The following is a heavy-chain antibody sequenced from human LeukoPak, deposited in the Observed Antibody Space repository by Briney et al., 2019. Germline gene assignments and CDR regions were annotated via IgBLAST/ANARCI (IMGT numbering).Heavy chain of an antibody. Sequence: GGSLRLSCAASGFTFSSYSMNWVRQAPGKGLEWVSAISSSSSYIYYADSVKGRFTISRDNAKNSPYLQTNSLRAEDTAVYYCARVRSSPTLKYYYMDVWGKGTAVTVSS. CDR1: GFTFSSYS. J-gene: IGHJ6*03. CDR2: ISSSSSYI. D-gene: IGHD6-19*01. CDR3: ARVRSSPTLKYYYMDV. V-gene: IGHV3-21*01.